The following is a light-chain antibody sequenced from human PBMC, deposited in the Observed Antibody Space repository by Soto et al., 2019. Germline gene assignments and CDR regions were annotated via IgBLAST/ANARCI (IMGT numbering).Light chain of an antibody. Sequence: DIQMTQSPSTLSASVGDRVTITCRASQSLGTWLAWYQQKPGKTPKLLIYDASSLQSGVPSRFSGSGSGTEFTLTISSLQPDDFATYYCQQYNDYPRTFGQGTKV. CDR3: QQYNDYPRT. CDR2: DAS. V-gene: IGKV1-5*01. CDR1: QSLGTW. J-gene: IGKJ1*01.